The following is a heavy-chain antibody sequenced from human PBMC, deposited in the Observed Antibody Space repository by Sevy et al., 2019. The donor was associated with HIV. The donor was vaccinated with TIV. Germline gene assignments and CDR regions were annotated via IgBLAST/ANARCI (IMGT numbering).Heavy chain of an antibody. D-gene: IGHD2-21*01. CDR3: AGRPDIGVVILTGVLDV. CDR2: ISGSGGST. CDR1: GFSFSSYA. J-gene: IGHJ6*02. V-gene: IGHV3-23*01. Sequence: GGSLRLSCAASGFSFSSYAMSWVRQTPGKGLQWVSVISGSGGSTYYADSVKGRFTIFRDNSRNTVYLQMNSLRAEDTAVYYCAGRPDIGVVILTGVLDVWGQGTTVTVSS.